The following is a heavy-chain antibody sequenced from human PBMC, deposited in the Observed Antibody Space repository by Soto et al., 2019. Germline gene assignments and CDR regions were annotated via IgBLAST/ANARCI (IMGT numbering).Heavy chain of an antibody. V-gene: IGHV3-7*03. CDR2: IKQDGSEK. D-gene: IGHD3-3*01. CDR1: VFTFISYR. CDR3: ARDPSDFWTTEYFDY. Sequence: PGWSLRLFCAASVFTFISYRMVCVRQAPGKGLEWLANIKQDGSEKYYVNSVKGRFTISRDNAKNSLYLQMNSLRAEDTAVYYCARDPSDFWTTEYFDYWGQGTLVTVSS. J-gene: IGHJ4*02.